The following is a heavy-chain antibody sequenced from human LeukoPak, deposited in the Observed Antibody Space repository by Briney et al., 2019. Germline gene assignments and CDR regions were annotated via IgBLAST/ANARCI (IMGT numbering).Heavy chain of an antibody. J-gene: IGHJ1*01. D-gene: IGHD2-2*01. Sequence: PGGSLRLSCAASGFTFSSYSMNWVRQAPGKGLEWVSSISSSSSYIYYADSVKGRFTISRDNAKNSLYLQMNSLRAEDTAVYYCAREGLDCSSTSCMAPEYFQHWGQGTLVTVSS. V-gene: IGHV3-21*01. CDR1: GFTFSSYS. CDR2: ISSSSSYI. CDR3: AREGLDCSSTSCMAPEYFQH.